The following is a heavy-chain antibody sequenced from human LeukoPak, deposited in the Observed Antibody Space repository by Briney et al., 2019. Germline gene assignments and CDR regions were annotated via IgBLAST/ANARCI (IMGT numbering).Heavy chain of an antibody. D-gene: IGHD4-17*01. CDR3: AKELRFGNYFDY. Sequence: GASLRLSCAASGFTFSSYAMGWVRQAPGKGLEWVSAISGSGGSTYYADSVKGRFTISRDNSKNTLYLQMNSLRAEDTAVYYCAKELRFGNYFDYWGQGTLVTVSS. V-gene: IGHV3-23*01. CDR2: ISGSGGST. J-gene: IGHJ4*02. CDR1: GFTFSSYA.